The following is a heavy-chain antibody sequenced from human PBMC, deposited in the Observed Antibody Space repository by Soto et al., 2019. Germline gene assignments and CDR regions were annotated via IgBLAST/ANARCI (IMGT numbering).Heavy chain of an antibody. CDR3: VKALVTIAAAGIFDY. D-gene: IGHD6-13*01. CDR2: IWYDGSNK. J-gene: IGHJ4*02. CDR1: GFTFSSYG. V-gene: IGHV3-30*02. Sequence: GGSLRLSCAASGFTFSSYGMHWVRQAPGKGLEWVALIWYDGSNKYYADSVKGRFTISRDNSKNTLYLQMSSLRAEDTAVYYCVKALVTIAAAGIFDYWGQGTLVTVSS.